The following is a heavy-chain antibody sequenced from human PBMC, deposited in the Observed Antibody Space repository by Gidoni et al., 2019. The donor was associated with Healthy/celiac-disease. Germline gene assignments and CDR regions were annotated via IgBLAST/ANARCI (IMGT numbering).Heavy chain of an antibody. Sequence: EVQLVEPGGGLVQPGRSLRLSCAASGFTFDDYAMYCVRQATGKGLEWVSGISWNSGSVGDAGCVKGRFTISSGNAKNSLCMQMNSLRAEYTALYYCAKRSSEGNYYFDYWDQGTLVTVS. CDR1: GFTFDDYA. D-gene: IGHD1-7*01. CDR3: AKRSSEGNYYFDY. V-gene: IGHV3-9*01. CDR2: ISWNSGSV. J-gene: IGHJ4*02.